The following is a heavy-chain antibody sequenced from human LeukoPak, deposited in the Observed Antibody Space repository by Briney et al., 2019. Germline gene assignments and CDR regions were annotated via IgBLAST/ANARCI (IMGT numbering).Heavy chain of an antibody. CDR3: AKGFWSGYYFFDY. D-gene: IGHD3-3*01. J-gene: IGHJ4*02. Sequence: GGSLRLSCAASGFTFSSYGMHWVRQAPGKGLEWVAVISYDGSNKYYADSVKGRFTISRDNSKNTLYLQMNSLRAEDTAVYYCAKGFWSGYYFFDYWGQGTLVTVSS. V-gene: IGHV3-30*18. CDR2: ISYDGSNK. CDR1: GFTFSSYG.